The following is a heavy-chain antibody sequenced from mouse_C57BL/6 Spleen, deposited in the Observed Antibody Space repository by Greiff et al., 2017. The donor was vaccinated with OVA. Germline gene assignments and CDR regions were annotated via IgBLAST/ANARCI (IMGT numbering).Heavy chain of an antibody. V-gene: IGHV1-55*01. Sequence: QVQLQQSGAELVKPGASVKMSCKASGYTFTSYWITWVKQRPGQGLEWIGDIYPGSGSTNYNEKFKSKATLTVDTSSSTAYMQLSSLTSEDSAVYYCARRLGSSGSGYFDYWGQGTTLTVSS. CDR2: IYPGSGST. CDR3: ARRLGSSGSGYFDY. D-gene: IGHD3-2*02. J-gene: IGHJ2*01. CDR1: GYTFTSYW.